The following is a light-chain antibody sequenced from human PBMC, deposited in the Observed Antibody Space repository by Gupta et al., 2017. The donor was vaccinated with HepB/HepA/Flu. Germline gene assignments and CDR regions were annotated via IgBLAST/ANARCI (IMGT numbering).Light chain of an antibody. CDR3: AAWDDSLNGYWV. V-gene: IGLV1-44*01. J-gene: IGLJ3*02. Sequence: QSVLLQPPSASGTPGQRVTISCSGSSSNIGTNTVHWYRQLPGTAPQLLIYSNSHRPSGVPDRFSGSKSGTSASLAISGLQSEDEADYHCAAWDDSLNGYWVFGGGTKLTVL. CDR1: SSNIGTNT. CDR2: SNS.